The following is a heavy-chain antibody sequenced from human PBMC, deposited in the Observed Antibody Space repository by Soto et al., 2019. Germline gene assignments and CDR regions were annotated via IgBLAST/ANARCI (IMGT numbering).Heavy chain of an antibody. Sequence: QVQLQQWGAGLLKPSETLSLTCAVYGGSFSGYYWSWIRQPPGKGLEWIGEINHSGSTNYNPSLKSRVTISVDTSKNQFSLKRSSVTAADTAVYYCARGRGSQREQQLVQIDYWGQGTLVTVSS. J-gene: IGHJ4*02. CDR2: INHSGST. CDR3: ARGRGSQREQQLVQIDY. V-gene: IGHV4-34*01. D-gene: IGHD6-13*01. CDR1: GGSFSGYY.